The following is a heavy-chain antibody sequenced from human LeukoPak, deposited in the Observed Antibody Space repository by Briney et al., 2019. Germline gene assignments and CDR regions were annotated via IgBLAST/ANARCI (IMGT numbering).Heavy chain of an antibody. CDR2: IIPIFGTA. CDR3: ARDARHRYCSSSSCYRGWLDP. Sequence: ASVKVSCKASRGTFSSYAISWVRQAPGQGLEWMGGIIPIFGTANYAQKCQGRVTITADESTSTAYMELSSLRSEDTAVYYCARDARHRYCSSSSCYRGWLDPWGQGTPVTVSS. CDR1: RGTFSSYA. V-gene: IGHV1-69*13. D-gene: IGHD2-2*01. J-gene: IGHJ5*02.